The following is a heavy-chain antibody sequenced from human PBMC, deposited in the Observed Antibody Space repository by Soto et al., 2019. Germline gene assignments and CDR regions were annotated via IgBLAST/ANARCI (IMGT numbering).Heavy chain of an antibody. V-gene: IGHV3-13*01. D-gene: IGHD3-10*01. CDR2: IGTAGDT. J-gene: IGHJ5*02. Sequence: GGSLRLSCAASGFTFSSYDMHWVRQATGKGLEWVSAIGTAGDTYYPGSVKGRFTISRENAKNSLYLQMNSLRAEDTAVYYCARAMEDGSGGYEFRFDPWGQGTLVTVSS. CDR1: GFTFSSYD. CDR3: ARAMEDGSGGYEFRFDP.